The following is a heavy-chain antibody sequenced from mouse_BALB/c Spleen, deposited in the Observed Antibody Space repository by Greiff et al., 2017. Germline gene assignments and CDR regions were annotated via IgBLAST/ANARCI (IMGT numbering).Heavy chain of an antibody. CDR2: IDPYNGGT. CDR1: GYAFTSYN. CDR3: ARREDYYGSSYFDY. Sequence: EVQLQQSGPELVKPGASVKVSCKASGYAFTSYNMYWVKQSHGKSLEWIGYIDPYNGGTSYNQKFKGKATLTVDKSSSTAYMHLNSLTSEDSAVYYCARREDYYGSSYFDYWGQGTTLTVSS. D-gene: IGHD1-1*01. J-gene: IGHJ2*01. V-gene: IGHV1S135*01.